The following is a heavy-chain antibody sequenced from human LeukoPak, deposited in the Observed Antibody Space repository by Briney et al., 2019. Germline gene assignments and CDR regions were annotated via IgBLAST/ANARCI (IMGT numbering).Heavy chain of an antibody. J-gene: IGHJ4*02. Sequence: PGRSLRLPCAASGFIFSGYAMHWVRQAPGKGLEWVAVISYDGSNKYYADSVKGRFTISRDNSKNTLYLQMNSLRAEDTAVYYCVRTIRSSTKNYYFEYWGQGTRVTVSS. V-gene: IGHV3-30-3*01. CDR1: GFIFSGYA. CDR3: VRTIRSSTKNYYFEY. CDR2: ISYDGSNK. D-gene: IGHD2-2*01.